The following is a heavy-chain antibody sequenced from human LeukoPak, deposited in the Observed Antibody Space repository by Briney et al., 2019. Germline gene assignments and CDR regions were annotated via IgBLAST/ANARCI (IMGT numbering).Heavy chain of an antibody. CDR2: ISGSGGST. CDR3: AKERLLWFGELSLDNWFDP. CDR1: GFTFSSYA. V-gene: IGHV3-23*01. J-gene: IGHJ5*02. Sequence: GGSLRLSCAASGFTFSSYAMSWVRQAPGKGLEWVSAISGSGGSTYYADSVKGRFTISRDNSKNTLYLQMNSLRAEDTAVYYCAKERLLWFGELSLDNWFDPWGQGTLVTVSS. D-gene: IGHD3-10*01.